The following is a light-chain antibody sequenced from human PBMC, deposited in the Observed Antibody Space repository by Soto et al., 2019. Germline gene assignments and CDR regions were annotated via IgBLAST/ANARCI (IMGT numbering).Light chain of an antibody. J-gene: IGKJ2*01. Sequence: DLQMTQSPSSLSASVGDRVTITCQASQDISNYLNWYQQKPGKAPKLLIYDASNLETGVPSRFSGSGSRTDFTFTISTLQPEDIATYNCQQYANPLRMQTFGQGTKLEIK. V-gene: IGKV1-33*01. CDR3: QQYANPLRMQT. CDR1: QDISNY. CDR2: DAS.